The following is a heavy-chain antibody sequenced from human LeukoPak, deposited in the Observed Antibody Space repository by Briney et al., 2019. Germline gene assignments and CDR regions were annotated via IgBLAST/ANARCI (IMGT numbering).Heavy chain of an antibody. J-gene: IGHJ4*02. Sequence: GGSLRLSCAASGFTFSSYGMSWVRQAPGKGLEWVSAISGSGGSTYYADSVKGRFTISRDNSKNTLYLQMNSLRAEDTAVYYCAKEAPSYYDSSGYPYYFDYWGQGTLVTVSS. CDR2: ISGSGGST. CDR1: GFTFSSYG. CDR3: AKEAPSYYDSSGYPYYFDY. D-gene: IGHD3-22*01. V-gene: IGHV3-23*01.